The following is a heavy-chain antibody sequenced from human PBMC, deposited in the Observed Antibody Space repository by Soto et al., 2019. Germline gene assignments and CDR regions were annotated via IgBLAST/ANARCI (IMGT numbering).Heavy chain of an antibody. J-gene: IGHJ3*02. CDR2: IDWDDDK. CDR1: GFLFSTSGMC. V-gene: IGHV2-70*17. D-gene: IGHD2-15*01. CDR3: ARHGYCSGGSVAFDI. Sequence: SGPTLVNPTQTLTLTCTFSGFLFSTSGMCVSWIRQPPGKALEWLARIDWDDDKFYSTSLKTRLTISKDTSKNQVVLTMTSMDPVDTATYYCARHGYCSGGSVAFDIWGQGTMVTVSS.